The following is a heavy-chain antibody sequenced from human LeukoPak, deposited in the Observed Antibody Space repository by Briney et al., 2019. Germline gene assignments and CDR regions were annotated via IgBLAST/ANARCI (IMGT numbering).Heavy chain of an antibody. CDR2: INAGNGNT. V-gene: IGHV1-3*01. D-gene: IGHD2-15*01. J-gene: IGHJ4*02. Sequence: ASVKLSCKASGYTFTSYAMHWVRQAPGQRLEWMGWINAGNGNTKYSQKFQGRVTITRDTSASTAYMELSSLRSEDTAVYYCARDGLGCSGGSCYGGVGYFDYWGQGTLVTVSS. CDR1: GYTFTSYA. CDR3: ARDGLGCSGGSCYGGVGYFDY.